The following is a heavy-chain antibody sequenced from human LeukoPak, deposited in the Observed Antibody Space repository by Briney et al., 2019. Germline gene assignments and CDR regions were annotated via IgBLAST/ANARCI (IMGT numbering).Heavy chain of an antibody. Sequence: GGSLRLSCAASGFTFSSYAMHWVRQAPGKGLEWVAAISYDGSNKYYADSVKGRFTISRDNSKNTLYLQMNSLRAEDTAVYYCARDSVVPAAIYYYYYMDVWGKGTTVTVSS. CDR3: ARDSVVPAAIYYYYYMDV. CDR1: GFTFSSYA. CDR2: ISYDGSNK. V-gene: IGHV3-30*01. J-gene: IGHJ6*03. D-gene: IGHD2-2*02.